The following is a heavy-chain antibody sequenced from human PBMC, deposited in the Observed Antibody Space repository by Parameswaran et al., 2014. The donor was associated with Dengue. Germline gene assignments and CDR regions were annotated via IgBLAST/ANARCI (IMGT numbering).Heavy chain of an antibody. V-gene: IGHV1-8*01. D-gene: IGHD2-2*02. CDR2: MNPNSGNT. Sequence: WVRQAPGQGLEWMGWMNPNSGNTGYAQKFQGRVTMTRNTSISTAYMELSSLRSEDTAVYYCARGRVVPAAIRSYYFDYWGQGTLVTVSS. J-gene: IGHJ4*02. CDR3: ARGRVVPAAIRSYYFDY.